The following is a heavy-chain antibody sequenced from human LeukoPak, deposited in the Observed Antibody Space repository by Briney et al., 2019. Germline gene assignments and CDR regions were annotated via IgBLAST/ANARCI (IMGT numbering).Heavy chain of an antibody. CDR3: ARSNSFYYDS. J-gene: IGHJ5*02. Sequence: SETLSLTCTVSGGSVSSSGSYWSWIRQPPGKGLEWFAYIYYSGSTTYNPSLKSRVIISVDTSKNQFSLRLSSVTAADTAVYYCARSNSFYYDSWGQGTLVTVSS. CDR1: GGSVSSSGSY. D-gene: IGHD3-16*01. CDR2: IYYSGST. V-gene: IGHV4-61*08.